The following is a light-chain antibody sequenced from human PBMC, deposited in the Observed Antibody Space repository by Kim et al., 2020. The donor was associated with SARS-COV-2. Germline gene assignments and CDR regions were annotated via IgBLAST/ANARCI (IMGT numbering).Light chain of an antibody. Sequence: SLSPGERATLSCRASQSVSRYLAWNQQKPGQAPRLLIYDAANRATGIPARFSAGGSRTDFTLTISSLESEDFAVYYCQQRHSWPLTFGGGTKLEI. J-gene: IGKJ4*01. CDR1: QSVSRY. CDR3: QQRHSWPLT. CDR2: DAA. V-gene: IGKV3-11*01.